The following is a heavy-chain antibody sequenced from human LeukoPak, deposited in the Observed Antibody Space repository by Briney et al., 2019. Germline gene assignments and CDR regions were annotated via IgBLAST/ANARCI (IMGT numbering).Heavy chain of an antibody. CDR2: IYPGDSDT. Sequence: GESLKISCEGSGYSFSNYWLGWVRQLPGKGLEWMGIIYPGDSDTRYSPSFQGQVTISADKSISTAYLQWSSLKASDTAMYYCARVDYYDRSGYFDYWGQGTQVTVSS. CDR3: ARVDYYDRSGYFDY. CDR1: GYSFSNYW. D-gene: IGHD3-22*01. J-gene: IGHJ4*02. V-gene: IGHV5-51*01.